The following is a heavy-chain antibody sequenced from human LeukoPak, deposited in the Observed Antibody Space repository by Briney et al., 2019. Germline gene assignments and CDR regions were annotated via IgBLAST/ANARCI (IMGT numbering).Heavy chain of an antibody. CDR2: ISSTSSTI. Sequence: PGASLRLSCAASGLSFSSYSMSWVREAPGKGVEWVSYISSTSSTIYYADSVKGRLTISRDNAKNSLYLQMNSLRDEDTAVYYCARSGNYDCWGQGTLVTVS. J-gene: IGHJ4*02. V-gene: IGHV3-48*02. CDR3: ARSGNYDC. D-gene: IGHD1-1*01. CDR1: GLSFSSYS.